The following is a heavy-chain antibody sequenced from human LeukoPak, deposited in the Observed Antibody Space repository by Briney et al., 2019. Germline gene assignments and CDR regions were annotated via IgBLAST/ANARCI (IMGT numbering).Heavy chain of an antibody. J-gene: IGHJ4*02. CDR2: INHSGST. Sequence: SETPSLTCAVYGGSFSGYYWSWIRQPPGKGLEWIGEINHSGSTNYNPSLKSRVTISVDTSKNQFSLKLSSVTAADTAVYYCVRYCSSTTCYTRAVDYWGQGTLVTVSS. CDR1: GGSFSGYY. V-gene: IGHV4-34*01. D-gene: IGHD2-2*02. CDR3: VRYCSSTTCYTRAVDY.